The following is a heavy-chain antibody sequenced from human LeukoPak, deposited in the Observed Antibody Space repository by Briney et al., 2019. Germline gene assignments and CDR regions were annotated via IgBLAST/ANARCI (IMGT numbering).Heavy chain of an antibody. CDR1: EFSVGSNY. CDR2: ISGSGGST. D-gene: IGHD4-17*01. V-gene: IGHV3-23*01. CDR3: AKVGTVTTYYFDY. J-gene: IGHJ4*02. Sequence: GGSLRLSCAASEFSVGSNYMTWVRQAPGKGLEWVSAISGSGGSTYYADSVKGRFTISRDNSKNTLYLQMNSLRAEDTAVYYCAKVGTVTTYYFDYWGQGTLVTVSS.